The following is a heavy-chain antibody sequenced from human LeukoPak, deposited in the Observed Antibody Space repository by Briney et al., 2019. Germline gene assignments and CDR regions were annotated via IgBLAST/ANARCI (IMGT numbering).Heavy chain of an antibody. V-gene: IGHV1-2*02. J-gene: IGHJ6*03. Sequence: ASVKVSCKASGYTFTSYYMHWVRQAPGQGLEWMGWINPNSGATHYAQKFQGRVTMTTDTSISTTYMELSRLRSDDTAVYYCARDPTMWNYMDVWGKGTTVTVSS. D-gene: IGHD3-10*02. CDR3: ARDPTMWNYMDV. CDR2: INPNSGAT. CDR1: GYTFTSYY.